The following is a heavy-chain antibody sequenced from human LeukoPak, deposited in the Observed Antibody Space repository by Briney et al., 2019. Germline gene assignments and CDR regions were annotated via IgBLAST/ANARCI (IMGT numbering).Heavy chain of an antibody. CDR3: ATSLRFLEWLLLDY. V-gene: IGHV1-24*01. D-gene: IGHD3-3*01. J-gene: IGHJ4*02. Sequence: ASVKVSCKVSGYTLTELSMHWVRRAPGKGLEWMGGFDPEDGETIYAQKFQGRVTMTEDTSTDTAYMELSSLRSEDTAVYYCATSLRFLEWLLLDYWGQGTLVTVSS. CDR2: FDPEDGET. CDR1: GYTLTELS.